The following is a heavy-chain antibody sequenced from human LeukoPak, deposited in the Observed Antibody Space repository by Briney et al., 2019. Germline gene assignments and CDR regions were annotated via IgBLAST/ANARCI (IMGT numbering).Heavy chain of an antibody. Sequence: ASVKVSCKASGYTFTSYGISWVRQAPGQGLEWMGWISAYNGNTNYAQKLQGRVTMTTDTSTSTAYIELRSLRSDDTAVYYCARDLSALRYFDWLFDYWGQGTLVTVSS. CDR2: ISAYNGNT. CDR3: ARDLSALRYFDWLFDY. V-gene: IGHV1-18*01. CDR1: GYTFTSYG. J-gene: IGHJ4*02. D-gene: IGHD3-9*01.